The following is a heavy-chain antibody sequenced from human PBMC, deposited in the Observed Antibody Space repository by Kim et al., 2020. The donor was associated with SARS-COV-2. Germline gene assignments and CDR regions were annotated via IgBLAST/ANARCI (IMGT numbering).Heavy chain of an antibody. CDR3: ARDSDSWQKFDC. V-gene: IGHV3-11*01. Sequence: YYADSVKGRFTISRDNAKNSLYLQMNSLRAEDTAVYYCARDSDSWQKFDCWGQGTLVTVSS. D-gene: IGHD6-13*01. J-gene: IGHJ4*02.